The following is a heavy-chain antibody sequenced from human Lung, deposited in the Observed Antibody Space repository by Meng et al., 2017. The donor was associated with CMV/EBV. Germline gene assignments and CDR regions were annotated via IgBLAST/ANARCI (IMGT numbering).Heavy chain of an antibody. J-gene: IGHJ4*02. V-gene: IGHV3-13*01. CDR3: ARARSPTHFDY. CDR1: GFTFSTYA. CDR2: IGTVGDT. Sequence: GESXKISCTASGFTFSTYAFHWVRQPTGKGLEWVSSIGTVGDTYSIGSVEGRFIISREDAKNSVYLQMNGLRDGDEGLYYCARARSPTHFDYLGQRALVTVSS.